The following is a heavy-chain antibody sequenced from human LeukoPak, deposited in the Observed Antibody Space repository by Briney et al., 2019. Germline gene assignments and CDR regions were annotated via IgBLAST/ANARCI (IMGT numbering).Heavy chain of an antibody. CDR1: GFTFSSYS. CDR3: ARGWRYCSGGSCHNWFDP. J-gene: IGHJ5*02. Sequence: GGSLRLSCAASGFTFSSYSMNWVRQAPGKGLEWVSSISSSSSYIYYADSVKGRFTISRDNAKNSLYLQMNSLRAEDTAVYYCARGWRYCSGGSCHNWFDPWGQGTLVTVSS. V-gene: IGHV3-21*01. CDR2: ISSSSSYI. D-gene: IGHD2-15*01.